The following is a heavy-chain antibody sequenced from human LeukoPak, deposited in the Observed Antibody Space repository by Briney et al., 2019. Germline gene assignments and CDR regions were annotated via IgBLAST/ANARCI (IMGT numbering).Heavy chain of an antibody. D-gene: IGHD3-22*01. Sequence: SETLSLTCTVSGGSISSSSYYWGWIRQPPGKGLEWIGSIYYSGSTYYNPSLKSRVTISVDTSKNQFSLKLSSVTAADTAVYYCARIGTHYYDSSGYYFNWFDPWGQGTLVTVSS. CDR2: IYYSGST. V-gene: IGHV4-39*07. CDR1: GGSISSSSYY. CDR3: ARIGTHYYDSSGYYFNWFDP. J-gene: IGHJ5*02.